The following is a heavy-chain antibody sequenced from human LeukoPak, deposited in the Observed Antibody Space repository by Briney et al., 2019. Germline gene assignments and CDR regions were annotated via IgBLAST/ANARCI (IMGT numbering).Heavy chain of an antibody. CDR2: IFYSGST. CDR3: AKSNGYGLVDI. Sequence: GSLRLSCAASGFTFSDYYMSWIRQAPGKGLEWIGDIFYSGSTYYSPSLRSRVTISLDTSRTQFSLKLNSVTAADTAVYYCAKSNGYGLVDIWGQGTMVTVSS. J-gene: IGHJ3*02. V-gene: IGHV4-34*12. D-gene: IGHD3-10*01. CDR1: GFTFSDYY.